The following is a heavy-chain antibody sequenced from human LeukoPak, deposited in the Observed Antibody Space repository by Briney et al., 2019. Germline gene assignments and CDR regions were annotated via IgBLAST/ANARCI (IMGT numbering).Heavy chain of an antibody. Sequence: GGSLRLSCAASGFIFHKYAVSWARQAPGKGLEWVSGISASGGTFFADSVKGRFTISRDNSKNTLYLQMNSLRAEDTAVYYCARSRFDYWGQGTLVTVSS. CDR2: ISASGGT. CDR1: GFIFHKYA. V-gene: IGHV3-23*01. CDR3: ARSRFDY. J-gene: IGHJ4*02.